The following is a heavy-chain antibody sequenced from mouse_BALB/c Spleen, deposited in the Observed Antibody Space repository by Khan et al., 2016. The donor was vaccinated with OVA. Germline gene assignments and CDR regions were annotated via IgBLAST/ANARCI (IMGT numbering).Heavy chain of an antibody. CDR2: IIPTSGYI. CDR1: GYTFTSYW. D-gene: IGHD1-1*01. J-gene: IGHJ2*01. CDR3: ARGRIDY. Sequence: VQLVEPGAELAKPGASVKMSCKAFGYTFTSYWMHWIKQRPGQGLEWIGYIIPTSGYIDYNQKFKDKATLTADKSSSTAYMQLNSLTSDDSAVYYCARGRIDYWGQGTTLTVSS. V-gene: IGHV1-7*01.